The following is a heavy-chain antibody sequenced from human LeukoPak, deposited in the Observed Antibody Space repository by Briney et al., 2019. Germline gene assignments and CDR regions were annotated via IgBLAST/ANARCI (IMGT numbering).Heavy chain of an antibody. CDR3: ARDALSYYDFWSGGGWFDP. D-gene: IGHD3-3*01. V-gene: IGHV4-38-2*02. J-gene: IGHJ5*02. CDR1: GGSISSGYY. CDR2: IYHSGST. Sequence: PSETLSLTCTVSGGSISSGYYWGWIRQPPGKGLEWIGSIYHSGSTYYNPSLKSRVTISVGTSKNQFSLKLSSVTAADTAVYYCARDALSYYDFWSGGGWFDPWGQGTLVTVSS.